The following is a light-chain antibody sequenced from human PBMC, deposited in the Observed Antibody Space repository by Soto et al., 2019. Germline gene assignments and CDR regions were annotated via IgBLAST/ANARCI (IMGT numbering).Light chain of an antibody. Sequence: QSVLTQPASVSGSPGQSSTISCTGTSSDVGGYNYVSWYQQHPGKAPKLMIYDVSNRPSGVSNRFSGSKSGNTASLTISGLQAEDEADYYCSSYTSSSTRVFGGGTKVTVL. CDR3: SSYTSSSTRV. CDR2: DVS. CDR1: SSDVGGYNY. V-gene: IGLV2-14*01. J-gene: IGLJ2*01.